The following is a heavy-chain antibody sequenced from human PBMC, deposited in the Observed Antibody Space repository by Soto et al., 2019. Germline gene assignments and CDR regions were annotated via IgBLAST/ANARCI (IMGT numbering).Heavy chain of an antibody. Sequence: GGSLRLSCAASGFTFSSYAMSWVRQAPGKGLEWVSAISGSGGSTYYADSVKGRFTISRDNSKNTLYLQMNSLRAEDTAVYYCAKSLSPYDFWSGYYTGTDYWGQGTLVNVSS. CDR2: ISGSGGST. J-gene: IGHJ4*02. V-gene: IGHV3-23*01. CDR3: AKSLSPYDFWSGYYTGTDY. CDR1: GFTFSSYA. D-gene: IGHD3-3*01.